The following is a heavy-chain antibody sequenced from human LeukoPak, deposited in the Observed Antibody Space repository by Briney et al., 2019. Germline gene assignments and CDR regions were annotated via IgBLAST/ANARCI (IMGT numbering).Heavy chain of an antibody. CDR3: ARGPLSRSGDYYYGMDV. CDR1: RGSFSDYY. Sequence: PSETLSLTCAVYRGSFSDYYWTWIRQPPGKGLEWIGETNNSGSTNYNPSLRSRLTISVDTSKNQFSLKLSSVTAADTAVYYCARGPLSRSGDYYYGMDVWAKGTTVTVSS. CDR2: TNNSGST. J-gene: IGHJ6*04. D-gene: IGHD3-3*01. V-gene: IGHV4-34*01.